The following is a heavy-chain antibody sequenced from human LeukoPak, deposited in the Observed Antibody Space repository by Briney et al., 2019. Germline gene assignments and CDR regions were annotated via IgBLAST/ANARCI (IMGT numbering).Heavy chain of an antibody. D-gene: IGHD3-10*01. CDR2: IYYSGNT. V-gene: IGHV4-39*07. Sequence: SETLSLTCTVSGDSISTSNSYWGWIRQPPWKGLEWIGSIYYSGNTYYNASLKSRVTISVDTSENQFSLKLSSVTAADTAVYYCARVRGSGKYYYYYMDVWGKGTTVTISS. CDR3: ARVRGSGKYYYYYMDV. J-gene: IGHJ6*03. CDR1: GDSISTSNSY.